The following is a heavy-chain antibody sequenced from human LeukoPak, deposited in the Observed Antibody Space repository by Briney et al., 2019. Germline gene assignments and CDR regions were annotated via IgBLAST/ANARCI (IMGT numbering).Heavy chain of an antibody. Sequence: GGSLTLSCAASGFTVTSNYMNWVRQAPGKGLEWVSVINNGGNTHSADSVKGRFTISRDNSKNTLYLQMNSLRVEDTAVYYCVRGDGYLIRDWGQGTLVTVSS. J-gene: IGHJ4*02. CDR1: GFTVTSNY. CDR2: INNGGNT. D-gene: IGHD5-24*01. V-gene: IGHV3-66*01. CDR3: VRGDGYLIRD.